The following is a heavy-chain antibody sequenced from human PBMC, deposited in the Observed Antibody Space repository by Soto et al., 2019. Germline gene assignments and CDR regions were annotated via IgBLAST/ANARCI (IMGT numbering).Heavy chain of an antibody. V-gene: IGHV3-33*01. D-gene: IGHD2-15*01. CDR3: ARWGCSGSNCNLNQRSFDL. CDR1: GFIFNEYG. CDR2: IWYDGSNK. Sequence: GGSLILSCAASGFIFNEYGMHWVRQAPGKGLEWVAVIWYDGSNKYYADSVKGRFTFSRDNSKNTMSLQMNSLRVEDTAIYYCARWGCSGSNCNLNQRSFDLWGQGTLVTVSS. J-gene: IGHJ4*02.